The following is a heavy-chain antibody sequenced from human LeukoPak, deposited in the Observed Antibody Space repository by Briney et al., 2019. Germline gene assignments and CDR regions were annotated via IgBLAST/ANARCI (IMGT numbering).Heavy chain of an antibody. Sequence: GGSLRLSCAASGFTFSGSWMDWVRQAPGKGLEWVANINQDGSETYYVDSAKGRFTISGDNAKNSLYLQMDSLRVEDTAMYYCTKALDFWGQGTLVTVSS. CDR1: GFTFSGSW. CDR2: INQDGSET. V-gene: IGHV3-7*01. J-gene: IGHJ4*02. CDR3: TKALDF.